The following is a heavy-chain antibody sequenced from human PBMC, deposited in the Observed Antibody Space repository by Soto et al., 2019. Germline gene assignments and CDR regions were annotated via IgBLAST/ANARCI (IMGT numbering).Heavy chain of an antibody. D-gene: IGHD3-3*01. J-gene: IGHJ4*02. V-gene: IGHV3-23*01. CDR1: GFTFSSYA. Sequence: GGSLRLSCAASGFTFSSYAMSWVRQAPGKGLEWASAISGSGGSTYYADSVKGRFTISRDNSKNTLYLQMNSLRAEDTAVYYCAKGPAYYDFWSGYSSPPSDFDYWGQGTLVTRLL. CDR3: AKGPAYYDFWSGYSSPPSDFDY. CDR2: ISGSGGST.